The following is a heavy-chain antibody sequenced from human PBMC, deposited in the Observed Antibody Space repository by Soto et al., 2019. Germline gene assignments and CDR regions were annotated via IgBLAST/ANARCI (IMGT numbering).Heavy chain of an antibody. D-gene: IGHD2-15*01. CDR1: GDSMSAYY. J-gene: IGHJ5*02. CDR3: ATLVVVAATGWFDP. V-gene: IGHV4-59*01. CDR2: IYYSGST. Sequence: SETLSLTCTVSGDSMSAYYWSWIRQPPGKGLEWIGYIYYSGSTNYNPSLKSRVTISVDTSKKQFSLTLRSVTAADTAVYYCATLVVVAATGWFDPWGQGTLVTVSS.